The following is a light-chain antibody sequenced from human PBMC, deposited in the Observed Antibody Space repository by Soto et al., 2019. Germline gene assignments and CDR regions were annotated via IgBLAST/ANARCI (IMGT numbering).Light chain of an antibody. Sequence: QSVLTQPASVSGSHEQSITISCTGTSSDVGGHNYVSWYQQHPGKVPKLLIYDVGNRPSGVSDRFSGSKSGNTASLTISGLQAEDEADYYCSSYTATNTLVFGTGTKVTV. CDR1: SSDVGGHNY. CDR2: DVG. CDR3: SSYTATNTLV. V-gene: IGLV2-14*03. J-gene: IGLJ1*01.